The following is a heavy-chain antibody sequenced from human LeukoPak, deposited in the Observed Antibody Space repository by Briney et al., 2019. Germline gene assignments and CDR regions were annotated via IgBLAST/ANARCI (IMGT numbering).Heavy chain of an antibody. Sequence: GGSLRLSCAASGFTFSNAWMSWVRQAPGKGLEWVASINPDGNKKYSADSVKGRFTISRDNAENSPYLQMNSLRVEDTAFYYCARDLAYSRLDYWGQGMLVTVSS. D-gene: IGHD5-18*01. V-gene: IGHV3-7*01. J-gene: IGHJ4*02. CDR2: INPDGNKK. CDR1: GFTFSNAW. CDR3: ARDLAYSRLDY.